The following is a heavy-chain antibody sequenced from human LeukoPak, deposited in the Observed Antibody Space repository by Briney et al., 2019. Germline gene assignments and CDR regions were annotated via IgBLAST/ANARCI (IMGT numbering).Heavy chain of an antibody. Sequence: GGSLRLSCAASGFTFSSYDMHWVRQAPGKGLEWVAFIRYDGSNKYYADSVKGRFTISRDNSKNTLYLQMNSLRAEDTAVYYCAKDGMEWLRLGGPDYWGQGTLVTVSS. J-gene: IGHJ4*02. CDR1: GFTFSSYD. CDR2: IRYDGSNK. V-gene: IGHV3-30*02. D-gene: IGHD5-12*01. CDR3: AKDGMEWLRLGGPDY.